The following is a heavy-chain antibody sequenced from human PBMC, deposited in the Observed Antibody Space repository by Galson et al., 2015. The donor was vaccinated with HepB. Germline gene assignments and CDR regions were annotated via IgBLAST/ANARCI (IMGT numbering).Heavy chain of an antibody. CDR1: GFTFSSYA. Sequence: SLRLSCAASGFTFSSYAMSWVRQAPGKGLEWVSAISGSGGSTYYADSVKGRFTISRDNSKNTLYLQMNSLRAEDTAVYYCAKGAPKLGDIVVVPAAASFWGQGTMVTVSS. J-gene: IGHJ3*01. V-gene: IGHV3-23*01. CDR3: AKGAPKLGDIVVVPAAASF. CDR2: ISGSGGST. D-gene: IGHD2-2*01.